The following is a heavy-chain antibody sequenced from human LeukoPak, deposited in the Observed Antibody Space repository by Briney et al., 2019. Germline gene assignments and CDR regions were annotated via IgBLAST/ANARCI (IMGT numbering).Heavy chain of an antibody. CDR1: GYTFTNNY. J-gene: IGHJ4*02. Sequence: ASVKVSCKASGYTFTNNYLHWVRQAPGQGLEWMGMIYPRDGSTSYAQNFQGRVTVTRDTSTTTVHMELRGLRSEDTAVYYCARDQEGFDYWGEGTVVTVSS. CDR2: IYPRDGST. CDR3: ARDQEGFDY. V-gene: IGHV1-46*01.